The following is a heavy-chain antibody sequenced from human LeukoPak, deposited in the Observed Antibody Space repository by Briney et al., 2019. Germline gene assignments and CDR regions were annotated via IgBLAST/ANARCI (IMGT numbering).Heavy chain of an antibody. Sequence: PGGSLRLSCVASGFTSSTYGMHWVRQAPGKGLEWVAFIRYDGSNKYYGDSVEGRFTISRDNSKNTLYMQMNSLRPEDNAVYYCAKDNGYSSAWPEYFHHWGQGTLVTVSS. CDR1: GFTSSTYG. CDR3: AKDNGYSSAWPEYFHH. CDR2: IRYDGSNK. V-gene: IGHV3-30*02. D-gene: IGHD6-19*01. J-gene: IGHJ1*01.